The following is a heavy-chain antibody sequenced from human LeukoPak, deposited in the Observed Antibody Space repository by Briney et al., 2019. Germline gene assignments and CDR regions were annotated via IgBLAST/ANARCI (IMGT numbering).Heavy chain of an antibody. CDR2: IKGDGIST. CDR1: GFTFSSYA. D-gene: IGHD5-24*01. V-gene: IGHV3-74*01. CDR3: ARHRDGYRLDAFDI. J-gene: IGHJ3*02. Sequence: PGGSLRLSCAASGFTFSSYAMHWVRHAPGQGLVWVSRIKGDGISTNYADSVKGRFTISRDIAKNTLYLQMNSLRAEDTAVYYCARHRDGYRLDAFDIWGQGTMVTVSS.